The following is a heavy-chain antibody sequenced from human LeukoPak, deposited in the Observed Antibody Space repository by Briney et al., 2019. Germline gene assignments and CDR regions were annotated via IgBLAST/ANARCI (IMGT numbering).Heavy chain of an antibody. CDR3: ARDPVNYDILTGYYP. J-gene: IGHJ5*02. D-gene: IGHD3-9*01. CDR2: IIPIFGTA. CDR1: GGTFSSYA. V-gene: IGHV1-69*13. Sequence: ASVTVSCTASGGTFSSYAISWVRQAPGQGLEWMGGIIPIFGTANYAQKFQGRVTITADESTSTAYMELSSLRSEDTAVYYCARDPVNYDILTGYYPWGQGTLVTVSS.